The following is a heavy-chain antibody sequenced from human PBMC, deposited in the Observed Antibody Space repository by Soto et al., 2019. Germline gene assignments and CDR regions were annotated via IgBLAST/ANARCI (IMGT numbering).Heavy chain of an antibody. J-gene: IGHJ5*02. V-gene: IGHV3-21*01. CDR2: ISSSSSYI. Sequence: GGSLRLSCAASGFTFSSYSMNWVRQAPGKGLEWVSSISSSSSYIYYADSVKGRFTISRDNAKNSLYLQMNSLRAEDTAVYYCARVSGRKSLTGMYNWFDPWGQGTLVTVSS. CDR3: ARVSGRKSLTGMYNWFDP. D-gene: IGHD3-9*01. CDR1: GFTFSSYS.